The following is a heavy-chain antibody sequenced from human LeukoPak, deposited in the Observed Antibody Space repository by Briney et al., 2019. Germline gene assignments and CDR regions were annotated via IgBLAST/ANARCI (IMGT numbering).Heavy chain of an antibody. J-gene: IGHJ6*04. D-gene: IGHD3-10*01. CDR3: ATPYGSGSYHDYGMDV. V-gene: IGHV3-53*01. CDR1: GFTVSSNY. Sequence: GGSLRLSCAASGFTVSSNYMSWVRQAPGKGLEWVSVIYSGGSTYYADSVKGRFTISRDHSKNTLYLQMNSLRAEDTAVYYCATPYGSGSYHDYGMDVWGKGTTVTVSS. CDR2: IYSGGST.